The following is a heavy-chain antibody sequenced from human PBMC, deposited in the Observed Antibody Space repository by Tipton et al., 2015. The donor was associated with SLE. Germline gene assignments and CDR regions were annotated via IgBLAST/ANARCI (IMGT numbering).Heavy chain of an antibody. J-gene: IGHJ4*02. CDR3: ARGECGGDCSFDY. CDR1: GFTLRNYE. CDR2: ISSSGSLI. V-gene: IGHV3-48*03. Sequence: SLRLSCAASGFTLRNYELNWVRQAPGKGLEWVSYISSSGSLIYYADSVKGRFTISRDNARNSLYLQMDSLRAEDTAVYYCARGECGGDCSFDYWGQGALVTVSS. D-gene: IGHD2-21*01.